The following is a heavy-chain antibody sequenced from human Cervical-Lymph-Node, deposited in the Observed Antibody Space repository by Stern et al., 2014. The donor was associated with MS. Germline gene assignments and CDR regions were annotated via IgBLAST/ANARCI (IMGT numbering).Heavy chain of an antibody. CDR3: VKDVDSSIAVSFDY. CDR2: ISWNSGAI. V-gene: IGHV3-9*01. CDR1: GITFDDHA. D-gene: IGHD6-19*01. J-gene: IGHJ4*02. Sequence: VQLVVSGGGLVQPGGSPGLSFAASGITFDDHAMPWGPQSPTKGLEWVAGISWNSGAIAYSASVKGRFTISRDNAKNSLFLQMNSLRPEDTALYYCVKDVDSSIAVSFDYWGQGTQVTVSP.